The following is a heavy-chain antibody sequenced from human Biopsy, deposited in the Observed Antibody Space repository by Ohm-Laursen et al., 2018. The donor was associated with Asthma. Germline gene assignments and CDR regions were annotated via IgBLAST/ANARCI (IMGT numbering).Heavy chain of an antibody. CDR3: ARAVDYSHYYGIDV. CDR2: ISVYNGNT. CDR1: GYAFNSAG. V-gene: IGHV1-18*01. D-gene: IGHD3-10*01. J-gene: IGHJ6*02. Sequence: ASVKVSCKISGYAFNSAGITWVRQAPGQGLEWMGWISVYNGNTKVAQKLQDRVTMITDTSTSTAYMELRSLRSDDTAVYFCARAVDYSHYYGIDVWGQGTTVTVS.